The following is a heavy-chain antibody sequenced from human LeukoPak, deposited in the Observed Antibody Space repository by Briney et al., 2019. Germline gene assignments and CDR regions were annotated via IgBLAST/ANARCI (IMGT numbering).Heavy chain of an antibody. CDR1: GYTFTSYG. Sequence: ASVKVSCKASGYTFTSYGISWVRQAPGQGLEWMGWISAYNGNTNYAQKLQGRVTMTTDTSTSTAYMELRSLRSDNTAVYYCARAWGAMVSPHYYYYGMDVWGQGTTVTVSS. J-gene: IGHJ6*02. D-gene: IGHD5-18*01. CDR2: ISAYNGNT. V-gene: IGHV1-18*01. CDR3: ARAWGAMVSPHYYYYGMDV.